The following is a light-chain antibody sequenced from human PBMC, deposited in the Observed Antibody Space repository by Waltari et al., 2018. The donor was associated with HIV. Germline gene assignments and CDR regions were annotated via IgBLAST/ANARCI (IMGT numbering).Light chain of an antibody. V-gene: IGKV1-27*01. J-gene: IGKJ1*01. CDR1: HAIGNC. CDR3: QKYNNAPRT. Sequence: IQMTQSQSSLAPSVRDRVTITCRAGHAIGNCLAWYHQSPGKVPQLLIYAASTMQSGVPSRLSGFGSGTNFPLAISSFQPEDVATYFCQKYNNAPRTFGQGTKVEI. CDR2: AAS.